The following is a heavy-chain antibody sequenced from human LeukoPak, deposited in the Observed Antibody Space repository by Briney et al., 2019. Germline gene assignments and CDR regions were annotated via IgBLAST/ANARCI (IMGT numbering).Heavy chain of an antibody. CDR1: GYNFMRNW. CDR2: IYPGDSDT. J-gene: IGHJ3*02. CDR3: ARLDTVTTRANAFDI. V-gene: IGHV5-51*01. D-gene: IGHD4-17*01. Sequence: GESLKISCKGSGYNFMRNWIGWVRQMPGRGPEWMGVIYPGDSDTRYSPSFQGQVTISADESVSTAYLQWSSLKASDTAIHYCARLDTVTTRANAFDIWGQGTMVTVSS.